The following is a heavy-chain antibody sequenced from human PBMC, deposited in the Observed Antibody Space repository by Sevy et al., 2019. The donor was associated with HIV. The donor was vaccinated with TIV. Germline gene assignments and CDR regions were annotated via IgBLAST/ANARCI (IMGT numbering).Heavy chain of an antibody. D-gene: IGHD3-10*01. Sequence: ASVKVSCKTSGYSFTTYYLHWTRQVPGQGLEWMGRNNPLTGAANYILKFQGRVSMTRDKSINTAYLELSNLSSDDTAIYYCASYNHWGQGTLVTVSS. CDR3: ASYNH. V-gene: IGHV1-2*06. J-gene: IGHJ5*02. CDR1: GYSFTTYY. CDR2: NNPLTGAA.